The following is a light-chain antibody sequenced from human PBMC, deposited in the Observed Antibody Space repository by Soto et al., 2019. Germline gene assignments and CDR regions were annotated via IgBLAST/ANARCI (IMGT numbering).Light chain of an antibody. CDR2: EVI. CDR1: SSDIGAYNY. CDR3: SSHTSSSTTPYV. J-gene: IGLJ1*01. Sequence: QSALTQPASVSGSPGQSITISCTGTSSDIGAYNYVSWYRQHPGKAPKLMIYEVINRPSGVSNRFSGSKSGNTASLTISGLQAEDEADYYCSSHTSSSTTPYVFGTGTKLTV. V-gene: IGLV2-14*01.